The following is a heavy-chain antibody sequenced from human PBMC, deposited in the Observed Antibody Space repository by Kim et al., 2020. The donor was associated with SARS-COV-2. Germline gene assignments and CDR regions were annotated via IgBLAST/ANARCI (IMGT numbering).Heavy chain of an antibody. V-gene: IGHV6-1*01. J-gene: IGHJ4*02. CDR1: GDSVSSNSAG. CDR2: TYYRSKCYS. Sequence: SQTLSLTCAISGDSVSSNSAGWNWIRQSPSRGLEWLGRTYYRSKCYSDYAVSVKSRITINPDTSKNQFSLQLNSVTPEDTTVYYCARDTKASGKGIDYWGQGTLVTVSS. CDR3: ARDTKASGKGIDY. D-gene: IGHD2-15*01.